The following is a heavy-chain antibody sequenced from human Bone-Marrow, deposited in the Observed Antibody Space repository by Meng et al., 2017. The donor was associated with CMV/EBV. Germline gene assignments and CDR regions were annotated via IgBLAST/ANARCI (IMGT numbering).Heavy chain of an antibody. CDR1: GVTFGGRY. CDR2: IRSKAKSYTA. Sequence: TGVTFGGRYMEWVRQAPGKGLKWVGRIRSKAKSYTAEYAASVKGRFTISRDDSKNSVYLQMDSLKTEDTAVYYCTRGRYSGSYYLDDWGQGTLVTVSS. CDR3: TRGRYSGSYYLDD. J-gene: IGHJ4*02. V-gene: IGHV3-72*01. D-gene: IGHD1-26*01.